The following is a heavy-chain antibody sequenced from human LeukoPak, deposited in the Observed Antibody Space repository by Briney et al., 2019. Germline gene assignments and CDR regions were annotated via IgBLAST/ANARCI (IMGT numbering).Heavy chain of an antibody. CDR1: GFTFRTYC. CDR2: IMQDGNDK. V-gene: IGHV3-7*01. J-gene: IGHJ4*02. D-gene: IGHD1-7*01. CDR3: ASRIAGTPDYFDY. Sequence: GGSLRLSCAASGFTFRTYCMSWVRQAPGKGLEWVANIMQDGNDKYYVDSVKGRFTISRDNAKNSLYLQLNSLRVEDTAVYYCASRIAGTPDYFDYWGQGTLVTVSS.